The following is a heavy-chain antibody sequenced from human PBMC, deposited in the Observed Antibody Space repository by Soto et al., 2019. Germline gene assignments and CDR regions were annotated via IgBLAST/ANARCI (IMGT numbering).Heavy chain of an antibody. Sequence: QVQLQESGPGLVKPSETLSLTCTVSGGSISSYYWSWIRQPPGKGLEWIGFIYYSGSTNYTPSLKSRVTISVDTSKNQFSLKLSSVSAADTAVYYCARHKSSRYDYWGQGTQVTVSS. CDR2: IYYSGST. J-gene: IGHJ4*02. V-gene: IGHV4-59*08. CDR1: GGSISSYY. D-gene: IGHD6-13*01. CDR3: ARHKSSRYDY.